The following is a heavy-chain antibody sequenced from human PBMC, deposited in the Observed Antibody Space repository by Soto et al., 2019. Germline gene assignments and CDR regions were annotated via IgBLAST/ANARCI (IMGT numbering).Heavy chain of an antibody. D-gene: IGHD6-6*01. Sequence: QVQLQESGPGLVKPSQTLSLTCNVSGESISSGGYYWSWIRHHPRKVLEWIGYIYDSKSDYYNPSLKSLVTISLDTAKNHFAMRLSSVTDADTAVYYCARASSSSSAADYWGQGTLVTVSS. J-gene: IGHJ4*02. CDR2: IYDSKSD. V-gene: IGHV4-31*01. CDR1: GESISSGGYY. CDR3: ARASSSSSAADY.